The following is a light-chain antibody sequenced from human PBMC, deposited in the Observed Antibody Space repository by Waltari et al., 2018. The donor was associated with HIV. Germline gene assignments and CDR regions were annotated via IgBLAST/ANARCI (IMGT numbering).Light chain of an antibody. V-gene: IGKV4-1*01. CDR1: QSVLYSSNNKNY. Sequence: DIVMTQSLDSLAVSLGERATINCKSSQSVLYSSNNKNYLAWYQQKPGQPPRLLIYWASTRESGVPDRFSGSGSGTDFTLTISSLQAEDVAVYYCQQYYSIPPLTFGGGTKVEIK. CDR3: QQYYSIPPLT. CDR2: WAS. J-gene: IGKJ4*01.